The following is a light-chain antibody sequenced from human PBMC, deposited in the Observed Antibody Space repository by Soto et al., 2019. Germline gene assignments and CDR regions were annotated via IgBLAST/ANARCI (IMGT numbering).Light chain of an antibody. CDR2: EVT. Sequence: QSVPTQPASVSGSPGQSITISCTGTSSDIGSHDYVSWYQHHPGKAPKLIIYEVTNRPSGVSDRFSGSKSGSTASLTISGLQAEDEADYHCTSYTTSTTQVFGGGTKVTVL. CDR1: SSDIGSHDY. CDR3: TSYTTSTTQV. J-gene: IGLJ2*01. V-gene: IGLV2-14*01.